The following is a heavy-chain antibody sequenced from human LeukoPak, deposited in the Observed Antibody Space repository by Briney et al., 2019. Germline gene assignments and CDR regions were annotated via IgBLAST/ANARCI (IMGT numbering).Heavy chain of an antibody. CDR1: GFTFSTYW. V-gene: IGHV3-30*03. CDR2: ISYDGSNK. J-gene: IGHJ4*02. D-gene: IGHD6-13*01. Sequence: PGGSLRLSCAASGFTFSTYWMSWVRQAPGKGLEWVAVISYDGSNKYYADSVKGRFTISRGNSKNTLYLQMNNLRAEDTAVYYCARVIAAAGTKYDYWGQGTLVTVSS. CDR3: ARVIAAAGTKYDY.